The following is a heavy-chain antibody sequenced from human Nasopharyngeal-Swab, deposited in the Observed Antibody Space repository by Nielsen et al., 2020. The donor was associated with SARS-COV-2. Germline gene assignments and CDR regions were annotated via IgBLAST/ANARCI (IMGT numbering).Heavy chain of an antibody. D-gene: IGHD3-3*01. J-gene: IGHJ6*03. CDR3: ARDGVTIFGVVGYYYYMDV. CDR2: ISSSSSYI. CDR1: GFTFSSYS. V-gene: IGHV3-21*01. Sequence: GVLKISCAASGFTFSSYSMNWVRQAPGKGLEWVSSISSSSSYIYYADSVKGRFTISRDNAKNSLYLQMNSLRAEDTAVYYCARDGVTIFGVVGYYYYMDVWGKGTTVTVSS.